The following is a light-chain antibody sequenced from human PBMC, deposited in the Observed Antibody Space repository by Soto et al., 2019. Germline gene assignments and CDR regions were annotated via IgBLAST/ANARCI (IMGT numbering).Light chain of an antibody. J-gene: IGLJ1*01. V-gene: IGLV2-8*01. CDR1: KSDIGVYDF. CDR2: EVV. CDR3: KSYAGSNTYV. Sequence: QSALTQPPSASRSPGQSVTISCTGTKSDIGVYDFVSWYQHHPGKAPRLIIYEVVQRPSGVPDRFSGSKSGNTASLTVSGLQAADEADYFCKSYAGSNTYVFGSGTKLTVL.